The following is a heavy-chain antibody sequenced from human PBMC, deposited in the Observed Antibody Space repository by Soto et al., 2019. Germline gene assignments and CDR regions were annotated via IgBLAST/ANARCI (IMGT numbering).Heavy chain of an antibody. J-gene: IGHJ4*02. Sequence: SETLSLTCAVYGGSFSGYYWSWIRQPPGKGLEWIGEINHSGSTNYNPSLKSRVTISVDTSKNQFSLKLSSVTAADTAVYYCARGGPRGYSVFDYWGQGTLFTVSS. V-gene: IGHV4-34*01. D-gene: IGHD5-12*01. CDR3: ARGGPRGYSVFDY. CDR1: GGSFSGYY. CDR2: INHSGST.